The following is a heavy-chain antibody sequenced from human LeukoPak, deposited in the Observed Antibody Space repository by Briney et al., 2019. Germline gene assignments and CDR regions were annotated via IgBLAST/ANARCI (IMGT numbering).Heavy chain of an antibody. CDR3: AKGSCTGGNCRKDLEY. V-gene: IGHV3-23*01. Sequence: PGGSLRLSCAASGFTFSSYTMSWVRQAPEKGLEWVSAISGSGGTTFYADSVKGRFTISRDNANNTVYLRVNSLRAEDTALYYCAKGSCTGGNCRKDLEYWGQGTLVTVSS. CDR2: ISGSGGTT. D-gene: IGHD2-15*01. J-gene: IGHJ4*02. CDR1: GFTFSSYT.